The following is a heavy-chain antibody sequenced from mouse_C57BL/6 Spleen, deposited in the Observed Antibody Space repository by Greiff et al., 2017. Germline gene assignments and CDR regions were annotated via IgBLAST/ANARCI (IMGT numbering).Heavy chain of an antibody. D-gene: IGHD1-1*01. Sequence: VQLQQSGPELVKPGASVKMSCKASGYTFTDYNMHWVKQSHGKSLEWIGYINPNNGGTSYNQKFKGKATLTVNKSSSTAYMGLRSLTSEDSAVYYCAREDYYYGSSPLAYWGQGTLVTVSA. J-gene: IGHJ3*01. CDR2: INPNNGGT. V-gene: IGHV1-22*01. CDR3: AREDYYYGSSPLAY. CDR1: GYTFTDYN.